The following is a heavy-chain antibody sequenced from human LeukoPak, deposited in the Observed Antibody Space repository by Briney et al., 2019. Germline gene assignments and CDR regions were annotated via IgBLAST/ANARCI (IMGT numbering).Heavy chain of an antibody. CDR2: IKQDGKEK. V-gene: IGHV3-7*01. Sequence: GGSLRLSCAASGFTFSSFYMSWVRQPPGKGPEWVANIKQDGKEKHYVDSVKGRFTISRDNAKRSLYLQMDSLRAEDTAVYYCARDPRGSEYSHFDSWGQGTQVTVSP. CDR3: ARDPRGSEYSHFDS. J-gene: IGHJ4*02. CDR1: GFTFSSFY. D-gene: IGHD3-10*01.